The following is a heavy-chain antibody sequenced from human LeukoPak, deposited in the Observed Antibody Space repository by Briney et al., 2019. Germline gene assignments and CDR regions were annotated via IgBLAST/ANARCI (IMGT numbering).Heavy chain of an antibody. V-gene: IGHV3-30*04. J-gene: IGHJ3*02. CDR3: ARDSLI. CDR2: ISYDGSNK. CDR1: GFTFSSYA. Sequence: GGSLRLSCAASGFTFSSYAMHWVRQAPGKGLEWVAVISYDGSNKYYADSVKGRFTISRDNAKNSLYLQMNSLRAEDTAVYYCARDSLIWGQGTMVTVSS.